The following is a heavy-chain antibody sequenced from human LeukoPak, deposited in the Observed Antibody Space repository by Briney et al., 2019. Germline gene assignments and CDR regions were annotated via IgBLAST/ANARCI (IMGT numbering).Heavy chain of an antibody. J-gene: IGHJ3*02. CDR2: ISGSGGST. Sequence: GGSLRLSCAASGFTFSSYAMGWVRQAPGKGLEWVSAISGSGGSTYYADSVKGRFTISRDNSKNTLYLQMNSLRAEDTAVYYCAKDLRYNWNDLYDAFDIWGQGTMVTVSS. D-gene: IGHD1-20*01. CDR1: GFTFSSYA. V-gene: IGHV3-23*01. CDR3: AKDLRYNWNDLYDAFDI.